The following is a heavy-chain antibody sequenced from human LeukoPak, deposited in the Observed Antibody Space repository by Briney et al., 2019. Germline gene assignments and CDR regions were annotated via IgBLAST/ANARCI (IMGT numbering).Heavy chain of an antibody. D-gene: IGHD2-2*01. CDR3: AKDGRGTSCFDY. J-gene: IGHJ4*02. V-gene: IGHV3-23*01. Sequence: GGSLRLSCAASGFTFSSYAMSWVRQAPGKGLEWVSAISGSGGSTYYADSVKGRFTIPRDNSKNILYLQMNSLRAEDTAVYYCAKDGRGTSCFDYWGQGTLVTVSS. CDR2: ISGSGGST. CDR1: GFTFSSYA.